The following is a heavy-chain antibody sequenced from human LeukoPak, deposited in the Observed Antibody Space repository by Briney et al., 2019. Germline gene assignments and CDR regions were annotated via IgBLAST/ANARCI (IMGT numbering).Heavy chain of an antibody. V-gene: IGHV1-69*06. J-gene: IGHJ4*02. CDR1: GGTFSSYA. D-gene: IGHD3-22*01. CDR2: IIPIFGTA. Sequence: GSSVKVSCKASGGTFSSYAISWVRQAPGQGLEWIGGIIPIFGTANYAQKFQGRVTITADKSTSTAYMELSSLRSEDTAVYYCASDASYYYDSSGYYHFDCWGQGTLVTVSS. CDR3: ASDASYYYDSSGYYHFDC.